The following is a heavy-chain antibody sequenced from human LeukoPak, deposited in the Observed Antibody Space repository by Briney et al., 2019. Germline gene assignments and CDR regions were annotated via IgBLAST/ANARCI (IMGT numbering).Heavy chain of an antibody. CDR1: GGSFSGYY. V-gene: IGHV4-34*01. D-gene: IGHD6-13*01. CDR3: ARGIGTPLGSIDY. Sequence: SETLSLTCAVYGGSFSGYYWSWIRQPPGKGLEWIGEINHSGSTNYNPSLKSRVTISVDTSKNQFSLKLSSVTAADTAVYYCARGIGTPLGSIDYWGQGILVTVSS. J-gene: IGHJ4*02. CDR2: INHSGST.